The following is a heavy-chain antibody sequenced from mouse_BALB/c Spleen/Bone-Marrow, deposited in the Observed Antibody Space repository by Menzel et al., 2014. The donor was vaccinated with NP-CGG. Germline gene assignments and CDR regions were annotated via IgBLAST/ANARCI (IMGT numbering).Heavy chain of an antibody. CDR1: GFAFSSYD. Sequence: EVEVEESGGGLVKPGGSLKLSCAASGFAFSSYDMYWVRRNPEKTLEWVAYISSGGGSPYYPDPAKGRFTISRTNAKHTLYPQLTIMKSEVQGMYYGACDVLRDYFDYRGRGIPFTGAS. D-gene: IGHD1-1*01. J-gene: IGHJ2*01. CDR3: ACDVLRDYFDY. CDR2: ISSGGGSP. V-gene: IGHV5-12-1*01.